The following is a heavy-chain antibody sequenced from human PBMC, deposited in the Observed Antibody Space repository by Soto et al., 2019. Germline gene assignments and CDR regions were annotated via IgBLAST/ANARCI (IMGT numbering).Heavy chain of an antibody. V-gene: IGHV4-31*03. Sequence: QVQLQESGPGLVQPSQTLSLTCTVSGGSISSGGYYWSWIRQHPGKGLEWIGYIYYSGSTYYNPSLKSRVTISVDTSKNQFSLKLSSVTAADTAVYYCARFPYYYDSSGYDNYYYYYGMDVWGQGTTVTVSS. CDR2: IYYSGST. CDR3: ARFPYYYDSSGYDNYYYYYGMDV. CDR1: GGSISSGGYY. D-gene: IGHD3-22*01. J-gene: IGHJ6*02.